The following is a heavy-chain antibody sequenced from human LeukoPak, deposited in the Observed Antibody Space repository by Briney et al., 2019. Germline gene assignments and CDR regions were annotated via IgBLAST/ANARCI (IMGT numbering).Heavy chain of an antibody. CDR3: ARDSKSSWWLVPYNYYYYGMDV. V-gene: IGHV3-21*01. D-gene: IGHD6-19*01. CDR2: ISSSSSYI. J-gene: IGHJ6*02. CDR1: GFTFSSYS. Sequence: PGGSLRLSCAASGFTFSSYSMIWVRQAPGKGLEWVSSISSSSSYIYYADSVKGRFTISRDNAKNSLYLQMNSLRAEDTAVYYCARDSKSSWWLVPYNYYYYGMDVWGQGTTVTVSS.